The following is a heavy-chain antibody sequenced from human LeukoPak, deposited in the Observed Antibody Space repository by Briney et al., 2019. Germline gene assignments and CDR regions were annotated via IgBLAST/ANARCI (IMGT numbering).Heavy chain of an antibody. CDR2: ISSSGSYI. CDR3: ARDLSRTVTSFDY. J-gene: IGHJ4*02. D-gene: IGHD4-17*01. Sequence: GGSLRLSCAASGFTFSSFSMNWGRQAPGKGLEWVSSISSSGSYIYYPDSVKGRFTVSRDNAKNSLYLQMNSLRGEDTAVYYCARDLSRTVTSFDYWGQGALVTVSS. V-gene: IGHV3-21*01. CDR1: GFTFSSFS.